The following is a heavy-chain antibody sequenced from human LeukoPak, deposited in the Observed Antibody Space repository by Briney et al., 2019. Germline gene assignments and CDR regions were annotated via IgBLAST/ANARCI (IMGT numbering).Heavy chain of an antibody. CDR2: IKKDGSQT. CDR1: GFTFSNKW. J-gene: IGHJ5*02. V-gene: IGHV3-7*03. Sequence: GGSLRLSCVGSGFTFSNKWMTWVRQAPGKGPEWVATIKKDGSQTYYVDSVKGRFTISRDNAQNSLYLQMNGLRVEDTAIYSCARVGWEILNLHFDPWGQGTLVTVSS. CDR3: ARVGWEILNLHFDP. D-gene: IGHD1-14*01.